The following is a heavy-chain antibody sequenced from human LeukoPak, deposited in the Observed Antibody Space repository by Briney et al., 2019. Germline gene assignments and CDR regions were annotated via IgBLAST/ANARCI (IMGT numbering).Heavy chain of an antibody. CDR2: IYYSGST. V-gene: IGHV4-59*12. CDR3: AREVVDYDILTGYPRGYGMGV. D-gene: IGHD3-9*01. Sequence: SETLSLTCTVSGGSISSYYWSWIRQPPGKGLEWIGYIYYSGSTNYNPSLKSRVTISVDTSKNQFSLKLSSVTAADTAVYYCAREVVDYDILTGYPRGYGMGVWGQGTTVTVSS. J-gene: IGHJ6*02. CDR1: GGSISSYY.